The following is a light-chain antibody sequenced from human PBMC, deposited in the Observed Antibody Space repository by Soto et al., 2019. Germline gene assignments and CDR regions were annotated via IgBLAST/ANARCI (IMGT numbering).Light chain of an antibody. J-gene: IGKJ2*01. Sequence: EIVLTQSPGTLSLSPGEGATVSCRASQSVNSNLLAWFQQKPGQAPRLLIHDASRRATGIPDRFSGSGSGTDFPLSISRLEPEDVAVYYCHQYVSSPLTFGQGTKLEIK. V-gene: IGKV3-20*01. CDR3: HQYVSSPLT. CDR2: DAS. CDR1: QSVNSNL.